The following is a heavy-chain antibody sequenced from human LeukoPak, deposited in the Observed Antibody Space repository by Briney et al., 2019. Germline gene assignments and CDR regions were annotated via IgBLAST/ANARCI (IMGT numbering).Heavy chain of an antibody. J-gene: IGHJ4*02. Sequence: ASVKVSCKASGYTFTGYYMHWVRQAPGQGLEWMGWINPNSGGTNYAQKFQGRVTMTRDTSISTAYMELRSLRSDDTAVYYCARVFEYSSSMDYWGQGTLVTVSS. V-gene: IGHV1-2*02. CDR3: ARVFEYSSSMDY. D-gene: IGHD6-6*01. CDR2: INPNSGGT. CDR1: GYTFTGYY.